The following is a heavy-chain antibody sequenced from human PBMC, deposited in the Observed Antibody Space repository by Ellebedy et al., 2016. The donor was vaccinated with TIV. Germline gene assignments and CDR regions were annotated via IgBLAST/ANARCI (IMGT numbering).Heavy chain of an antibody. V-gene: IGHV3-48*01. D-gene: IGHD3-16*02. CDR1: GFSFSTYN. Sequence: GGSLRLSCTASGFSFSTYNMNWVRQAPGKGLEWVSYISGDSNIIYYADSVKGRFTVSRDNAKNSLNLQMSSLRGEDSAVYFFARDGPDYVRGNYRDHDGFDIWGPGTSVTVSS. CDR3: ARDGPDYVRGNYRDHDGFDI. J-gene: IGHJ3*02. CDR2: ISGDSNII.